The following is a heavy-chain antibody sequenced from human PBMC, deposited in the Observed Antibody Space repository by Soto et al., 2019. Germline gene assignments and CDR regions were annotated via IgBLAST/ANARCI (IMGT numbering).Heavy chain of an antibody. Sequence: PGVCLRLSCSACGFTFSSYHLHAVRQATGKGLEWVSAIGTAGDTYYPGSVKGRFTISRENAKNSLYLQMNSLRAEDTAVYYCARSAGDAAAAGTWFDYWGQGT. D-gene: IGHD6-13*01. V-gene: IGHV3-13*01. CDR3: ARSAGDAAAAGTWFDY. CDR2: IGTAGDT. CDR1: GFTFSSYH. J-gene: IGHJ5*01.